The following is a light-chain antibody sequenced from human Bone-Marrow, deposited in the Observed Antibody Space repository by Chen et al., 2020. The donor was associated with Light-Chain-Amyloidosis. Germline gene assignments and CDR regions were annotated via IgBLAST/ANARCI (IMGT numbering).Light chain of an antibody. CDR3: CAYTGSSTWV. CDR2: GDF. Sequence: QSALTQPASVSGSPGQSITISCTASNSYVGNYNLVSWYQHHPGKAPKLIIYGDFKRPSGVSNRFSGSKSGNTASLTISGLQNEDEAHYHCCAYTGSSTWVFGGGTKLTVL. CDR1: NSYVGNYNL. V-gene: IGLV2-23*01. J-gene: IGLJ3*02.